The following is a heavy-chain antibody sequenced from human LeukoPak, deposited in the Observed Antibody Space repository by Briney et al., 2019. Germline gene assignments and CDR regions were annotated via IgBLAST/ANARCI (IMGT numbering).Heavy chain of an antibody. CDR2: FYARGNT. Sequence: SETLSLTCNVSGGSISNCYWSWIRQPAGKGLEWIGRFYARGNTNYNPSLKSRVTMSVDTSKNQLSLKLTSVTAADTAVYYCARELITKADAFDIWGQGTMVTVSS. V-gene: IGHV4-4*07. CDR3: ARELITKADAFDI. D-gene: IGHD1-20*01. J-gene: IGHJ3*02. CDR1: GGSISNCY.